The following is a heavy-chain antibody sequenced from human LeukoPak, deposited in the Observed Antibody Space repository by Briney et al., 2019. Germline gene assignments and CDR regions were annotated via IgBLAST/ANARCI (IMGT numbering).Heavy chain of an antibody. Sequence: SETLSLTCTVSGGSISSSSYYWGWIRQPPGKGLEWIGSIYYGGSTYYNPSLKSRVTISVDTSKNQFSLKLSSVTAADTAVYYCARHISLWFGELNWFDPWGQGTLVTVSS. CDR2: IYYGGST. J-gene: IGHJ5*02. CDR1: GGSISSSSYY. CDR3: ARHISLWFGELNWFDP. D-gene: IGHD3-10*01. V-gene: IGHV4-39*01.